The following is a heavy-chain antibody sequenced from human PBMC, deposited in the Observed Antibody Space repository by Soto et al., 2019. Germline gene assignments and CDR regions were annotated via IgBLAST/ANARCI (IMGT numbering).Heavy chain of an antibody. D-gene: IGHD4-17*01. J-gene: IGHJ4*02. Sequence: ASVKVSCKASGYTFTSYGISWVRQAPGQGLEWMGWISAYNGNTNYAQKLQGRVTMTTDTSTSTAYMELRSLRSDDTAVYYCARDLGDYGVGAFDYWGQGTPVTVSS. CDR2: ISAYNGNT. CDR3: ARDLGDYGVGAFDY. CDR1: GYTFTSYG. V-gene: IGHV1-18*04.